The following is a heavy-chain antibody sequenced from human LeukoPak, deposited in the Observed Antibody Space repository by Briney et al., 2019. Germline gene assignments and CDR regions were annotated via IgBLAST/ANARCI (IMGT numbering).Heavy chain of an antibody. D-gene: IGHD2/OR15-2a*01. CDR3: AKNEKASFDY. CDR2: IYSSGST. Sequence: SATLSLTCTVSGGSISSYYWTWIRQPAGKGLEWIGRIYSSGSTNYNPSLNSRVTMSVDTSKNQFSLKLSSLTAADTAVYYYAKNEKASFDYWGQGALVTVSS. CDR1: GGSISSYY. V-gene: IGHV4-4*07. J-gene: IGHJ4*02.